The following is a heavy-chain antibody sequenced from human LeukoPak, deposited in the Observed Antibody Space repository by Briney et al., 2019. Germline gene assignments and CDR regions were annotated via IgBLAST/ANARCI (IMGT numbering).Heavy chain of an antibody. J-gene: IGHJ4*02. V-gene: IGHV3-53*01. CDR1: GFTVSSNY. CDR2: IYSGGNT. CDR3: ARAPTVTTNFDY. D-gene: IGHD4-17*01. Sequence: GGSLRLSCAASGFTVSSNYMSWVRQAPGKGLEWVSIIYSGGNTYYTDSVKGRFTISRDSSKNTLYLQMNSLRAEDTAIYYCARAPTVTTNFDYWGQGTLVTISS.